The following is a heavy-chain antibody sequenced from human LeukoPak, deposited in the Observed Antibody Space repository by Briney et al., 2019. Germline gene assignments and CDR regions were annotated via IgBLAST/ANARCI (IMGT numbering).Heavy chain of an antibody. V-gene: IGHV3-21*01. CDR1: ALTFSSYS. J-gene: IGHJ3*02. CDR3: ARDSHYDPDAFDI. Sequence: GGSLRLSCAASALTFSSYSMNWVRQAPGKGLEWVSSISSSSSYIYYADSVKGRFTISRDNAKNSLYLQMNSLRDEDTAVYYCARDSHYDPDAFDIWGQGTMVTVSS. CDR2: ISSSSSYI. D-gene: IGHD3-3*01.